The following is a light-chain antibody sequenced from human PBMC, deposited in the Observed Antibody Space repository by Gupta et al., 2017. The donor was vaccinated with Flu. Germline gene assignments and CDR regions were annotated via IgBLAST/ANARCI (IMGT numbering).Light chain of an antibody. CDR1: SSDIVGFDS. V-gene: IGLV2-14*03. J-gene: IGLJ1*01. Sequence: TSSDIVGFDSFSWYQQHPGKVPKLIIYHVSSRPSGVSIRFSGSRSGNTASLTISGLQSEDEADYYCDSYTGGGSYVFGAGTRSPS. CDR3: DSYTGGGSYV. CDR2: HVS.